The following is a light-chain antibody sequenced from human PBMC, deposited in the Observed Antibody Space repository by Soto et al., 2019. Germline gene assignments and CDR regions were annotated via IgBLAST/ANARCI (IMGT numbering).Light chain of an antibody. CDR2: EVS. Sequence: QSALTQPASVSGSPGQSITISSTGTSSDVGSYNLVSWYQQHPGKAPKLMIYEVSKRPSGVSNRFSGSKSDNTASLTISWLQAEDEADYYCCSYAGSSTFEVFGTGTKVTVL. CDR1: SSDVGSYNL. CDR3: CSYAGSSTFEV. V-gene: IGLV2-23*02. J-gene: IGLJ1*01.